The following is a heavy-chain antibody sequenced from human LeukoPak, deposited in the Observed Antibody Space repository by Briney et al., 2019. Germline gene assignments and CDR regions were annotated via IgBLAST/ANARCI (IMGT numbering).Heavy chain of an antibody. Sequence: SETLSLTCSVSGGSISSSNYYYAWTRQPPGTGLEWIGSIYYSGSTYYNPSLKSRVTISADTSKNQFSLKLSSVTAADTAVYYCARVSGSSRNDYWGPGALVTVSS. CDR1: GGSISSSNYY. V-gene: IGHV4-39*01. J-gene: IGHJ4*02. CDR2: IYYSGST. CDR3: ARVSGSSRNDY. D-gene: IGHD1-26*01.